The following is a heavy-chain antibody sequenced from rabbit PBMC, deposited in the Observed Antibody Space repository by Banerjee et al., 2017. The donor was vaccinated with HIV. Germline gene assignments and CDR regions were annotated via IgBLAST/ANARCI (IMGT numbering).Heavy chain of an antibody. J-gene: IGHJ3*01. CDR1: GFDFSSNA. CDR3: ARRYAGGDYAYAIIDL. V-gene: IGHV1S45*01. CDR2: IYTSSGST. Sequence: QQQLEESGGGLVKPEGSLTLTCKASGFDFSSNAMCWVRQAPGKGLEWIACIYTSSGSTWYASWAKGRFTISKTSSTTVTLQMTSLTAADTATYFCARRYAGGDYAYAIIDLWGQGTLVTVS. D-gene: IGHD6-1*01.